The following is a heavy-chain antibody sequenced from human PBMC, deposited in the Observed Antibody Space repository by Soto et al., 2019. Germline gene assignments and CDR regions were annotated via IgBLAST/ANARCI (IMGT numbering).Heavy chain of an antibody. CDR1: GGSFSGYY. Sequence: SETLSLTCAVYGGSFSGYYWSWIRQPPGKGLEWIGEINHSGSTNHNPSLKSRVTISVDTSKNQFSLKLSSVTAADTAVYYCARVLRRQRVAYYYYGMGVWGQGTTVTVSS. D-gene: IGHD2-8*02. CDR2: INHSGST. V-gene: IGHV4-34*01. J-gene: IGHJ6*02. CDR3: ARVLRRQRVAYYYYGMGV.